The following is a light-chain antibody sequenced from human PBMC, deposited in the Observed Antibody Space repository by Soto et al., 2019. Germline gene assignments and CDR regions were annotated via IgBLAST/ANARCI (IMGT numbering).Light chain of an antibody. CDR3: AAWDGRLNGWV. CDR1: SSNIGSNT. CDR2: SND. J-gene: IGLJ2*01. Sequence: QSVLTQAPSASGTPGQRGTLSCSGSSSNIGSNTVSWYQQGPGTSHKLLIYSNDQRPSGVADRVSGSKSGTSASLASGGLESEAEAYYYCAAWDGRLNGWVFGGGTQLTVL. V-gene: IGLV1-44*01.